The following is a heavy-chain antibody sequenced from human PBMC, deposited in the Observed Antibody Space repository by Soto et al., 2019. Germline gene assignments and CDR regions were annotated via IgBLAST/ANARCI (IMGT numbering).Heavy chain of an antibody. CDR1: GYTFTGYY. Sequence: ASVKVSCKASGYTFTGYYMHWVRQAPGQGLEWMGWINPNSGGTNYAQKFQGRVTMTRDTSISTAYMELSRLRSDDTAVYYCARDGDESREMGCYYDSSGDWGQGTLVTVSS. J-gene: IGHJ4*02. D-gene: IGHD3-22*01. CDR2: INPNSGGT. V-gene: IGHV1-2*02. CDR3: ARDGDESREMGCYYDSSGD.